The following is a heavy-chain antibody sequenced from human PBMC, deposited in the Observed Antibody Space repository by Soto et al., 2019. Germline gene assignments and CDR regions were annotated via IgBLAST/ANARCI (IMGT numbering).Heavy chain of an antibody. J-gene: IGHJ4*02. CDR2: LSDSGGSI. CDR1: GFTFNRHA. CDR3: AKVSSAWYAGFFDL. Sequence: EVQLLESGGGLVQPGGSLRLYCKASGFTFNRHAMTWVRQAPGKGLEWVSGLSDSGGSIYYADSVKGRFTISRDKSMNTLYLQMNTLRAEDTAVYYCAKVSSAWYAGFFDLWGQGTLVTVSS. D-gene: IGHD2-8*01. V-gene: IGHV3-23*01.